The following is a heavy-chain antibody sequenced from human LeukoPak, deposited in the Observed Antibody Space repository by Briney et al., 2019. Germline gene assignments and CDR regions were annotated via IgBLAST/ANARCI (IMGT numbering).Heavy chain of an antibody. V-gene: IGHV1-2*02. CDR3: ARDHPGPEFIDY. Sequence: ASVKVSCKSSGYTFSYYYIHWVRQTPAQGLEWMAWISPHNGGTHYAQKFQGRVTMTLDTPTSTVYLELNSLTSDDTAVYYCARDHPGPEFIDYWGQGTLVTVSS. J-gene: IGHJ4*02. CDR2: ISPHNGGT. CDR1: GYTFSYYY.